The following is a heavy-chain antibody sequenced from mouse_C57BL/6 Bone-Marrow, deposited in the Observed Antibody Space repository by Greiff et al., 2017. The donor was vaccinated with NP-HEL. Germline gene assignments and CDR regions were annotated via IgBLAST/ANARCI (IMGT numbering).Heavy chain of an antibody. J-gene: IGHJ3*01. CDR3: ARRSITTVGAWFAY. D-gene: IGHD1-1*01. CDR2: ISSGGSYT. Sequence: EVQLVESGGDLVKPGGSLKLSCAASGFTFSSYGMSWVRQTPDKRLEWVATISSGGSYTYYPDSVKGRFTISRDNAKNTLYLQMSSLKSEDTAMYYCARRSITTVGAWFAYWGQGTLVTVSA. CDR1: GFTFSSYG. V-gene: IGHV5-6*01.